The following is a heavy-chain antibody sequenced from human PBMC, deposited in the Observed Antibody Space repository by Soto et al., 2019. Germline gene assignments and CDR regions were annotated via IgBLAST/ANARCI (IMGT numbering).Heavy chain of an antibody. CDR3: ARPSARSSSWPMDY. CDR1: GFTVSSNY. CDR2: IYSDGST. D-gene: IGHD6-13*01. V-gene: IGHV3-66*04. Sequence: GGSLRLSCAASGFTVSSNYMSWVRQAPGTGLEWVSVIYSDGSTYYADSVKGRFTISRDNSKNTLYLQMNSLRAEDTAVYYCARPSARSSSWPMDYWGQGTLVTVSS. J-gene: IGHJ4*02.